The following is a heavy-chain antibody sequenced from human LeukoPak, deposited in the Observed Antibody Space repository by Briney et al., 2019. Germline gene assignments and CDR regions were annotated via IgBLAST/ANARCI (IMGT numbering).Heavy chain of an antibody. CDR3: ARHCSSTSCYGGGWDFDY. CDR2: IDPSDSYT. Sequence: GESLRISCKGSGYSFTSYWIGWVRQMPGKGLEWMGRIDPSDSYTNYSPSFQGHVTISADKSISTAYLQWSSLKASDTAMYYCARHCSSTSCYGGGWDFDYWGQGTLVTVSS. J-gene: IGHJ4*02. D-gene: IGHD2-2*01. CDR1: GYSFTSYW. V-gene: IGHV5-10-1*01.